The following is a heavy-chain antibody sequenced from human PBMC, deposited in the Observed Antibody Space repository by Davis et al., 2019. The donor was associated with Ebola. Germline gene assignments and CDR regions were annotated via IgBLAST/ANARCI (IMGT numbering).Heavy chain of an antibody. CDR3: AKDTPSIWFDV. CDR2: LGTSADT. J-gene: IGHJ3*01. V-gene: IGHV3-23*01. Sequence: GESLKISCAASGFIFSSYVMSWVRQAPGKGLEWVSTLGTSADTYYADSVKGRLTISRDNSKNTLHLQMNSLRVEDTAIYYCAKDTPSIWFDVWGQGTMVAVSS. CDR1: GFIFSSYV. D-gene: IGHD2-15*01.